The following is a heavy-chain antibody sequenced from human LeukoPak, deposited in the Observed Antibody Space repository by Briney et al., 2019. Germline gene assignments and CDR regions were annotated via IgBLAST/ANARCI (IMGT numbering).Heavy chain of an antibody. CDR2: IYYSGST. Sequence: PSETLSLTCTVSGGSISSYYWSWIRHPPGKGLEWIGYIYYSGSTNYNPSLKSRVTISVDTSKNQFSLKLSSVTAADTAVYYCAAKEPIAVAGTDWFDPWGQGTLVTVSS. CDR3: AAKEPIAVAGTDWFDP. V-gene: IGHV4-59*01. CDR1: GGSISSYY. J-gene: IGHJ5*02. D-gene: IGHD6-19*01.